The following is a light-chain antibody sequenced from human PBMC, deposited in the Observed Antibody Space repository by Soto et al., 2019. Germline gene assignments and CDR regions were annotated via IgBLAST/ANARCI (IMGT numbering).Light chain of an antibody. Sequence: EIQMTQSPSSRSSSVGDRVTITFLASQSISYYLTWYQQKPGRAPRLLIYTTSSLPSGVPSKFSGSASGTDFTLTISSLQPEDFATYYCQQSYSTPWTFGQGTQVDI. CDR1: QSISYY. J-gene: IGKJ1*01. V-gene: IGKV1-39*01. CDR2: TTS. CDR3: QQSYSTPWT.